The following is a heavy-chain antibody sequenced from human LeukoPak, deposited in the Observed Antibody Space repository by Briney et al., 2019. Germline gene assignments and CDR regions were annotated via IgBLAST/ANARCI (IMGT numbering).Heavy chain of an antibody. CDR1: GYTFTSYG. CDR2: ISAYNGNT. D-gene: IGHD5-24*01. V-gene: IGHV1-18*01. J-gene: IGHJ4*02. CDR3: ARMEMATAIFDY. Sequence: GSVKVSCKASGYTFTSYGINWVRQAPGQGLEWMAWISAYNGNTNYAQNLQGRVTMTTDTSTSTAYMELRSLRSDDTAMYYCARMEMATAIFDYWGQGTLVTVSS.